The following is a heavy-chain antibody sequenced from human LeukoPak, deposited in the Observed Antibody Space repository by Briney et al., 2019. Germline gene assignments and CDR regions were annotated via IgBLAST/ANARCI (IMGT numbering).Heavy chain of an antibody. Sequence: ASVKVSCKASGYTFTGYYMHWVRQAPGQGLEWMGRINPNSGGTNYAQKFQGRVTMTRDTSISTAYMELSRLRSDDTAVYYCAREESVPGYCSGGSCYSGKNYYYYMDVWGTGTTVTVS. CDR1: GYTFTGYY. J-gene: IGHJ6*03. V-gene: IGHV1-2*06. CDR2: INPNSGGT. CDR3: AREESVPGYCSGGSCYSGKNYYYYMDV. D-gene: IGHD2-15*01.